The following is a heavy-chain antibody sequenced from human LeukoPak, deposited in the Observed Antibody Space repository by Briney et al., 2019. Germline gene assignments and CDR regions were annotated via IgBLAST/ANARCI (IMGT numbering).Heavy chain of an antibody. V-gene: IGHV3-9*01. CDR2: ISWNSGSI. J-gene: IGHJ4*02. D-gene: IGHD5-18*01. Sequence: PGGSLRLSCAASGFTFDDYAMHWVRQAPGKGLEWVSGISWNSGSIGHADSVKGRFTISRDNAKNSLYLQMNSLRAEDTALYYCAKDAYSSTAMGRNPDYWGQGTLVTVSS. CDR1: GFTFDDYA. CDR3: AKDAYSSTAMGRNPDY.